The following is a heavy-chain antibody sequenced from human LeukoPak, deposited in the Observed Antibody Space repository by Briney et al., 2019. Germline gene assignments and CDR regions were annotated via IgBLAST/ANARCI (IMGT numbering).Heavy chain of an antibody. CDR1: GFTFSTYN. CDR2: ISSSSSTI. CDR3: ARVSTIEVRH. Sequence: GGSPRLSCAASGFTFSTYNMNWVRQAPGKGLEWVSHISSSSSTIYYADSLRGRFTISRDNAKNSLYLQMNSLRAEDTAVYYCARVSTIEVRHWGQGTLVTVSS. J-gene: IGHJ4*02. V-gene: IGHV3-48*04. D-gene: IGHD6-19*01.